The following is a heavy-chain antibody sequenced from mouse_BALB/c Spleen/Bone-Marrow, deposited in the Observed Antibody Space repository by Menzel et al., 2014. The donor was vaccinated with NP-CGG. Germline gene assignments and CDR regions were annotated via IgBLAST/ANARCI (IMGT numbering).Heavy chain of an antibody. V-gene: IGHV4-1*02. CDR3: ARLGYYGGFAY. Sequence: EVQLQQSGGGLVQPGGSLKLSCAASGFDFSGFWMGWVRQAPGKGLEWIGEINPDSSTINYTPSLKDRFIISRDNAXNXXXXXMSKVRSEDTALYYCARLGYYGGFAYWGXGXLVTVSA. CDR1: GFDFSGFW. CDR2: INPDSSTI. J-gene: IGHJ3*01. D-gene: IGHD2-3*01.